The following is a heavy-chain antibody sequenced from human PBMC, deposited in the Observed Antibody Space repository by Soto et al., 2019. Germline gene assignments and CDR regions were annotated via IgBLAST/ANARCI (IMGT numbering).Heavy chain of an antibody. Sequence: HPGGSLRLSCAASGFTFSSYWMSWVRQAPGKGLEWVANIKQDGSEKYYVDSVKGRFTISRDNAKNSLYLQMNSLRAEDTAVYYCARDQSEGDDFWSGYRPYYYYYYGMDVWGQGTTVTVSS. CDR3: ARDQSEGDDFWSGYRPYYYYYYGMDV. V-gene: IGHV3-7*01. J-gene: IGHJ6*02. D-gene: IGHD3-3*01. CDR1: GFTFSSYW. CDR2: IKQDGSEK.